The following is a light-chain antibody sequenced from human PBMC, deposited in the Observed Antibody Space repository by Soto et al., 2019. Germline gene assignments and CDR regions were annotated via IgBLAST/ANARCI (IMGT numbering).Light chain of an antibody. CDR2: GAS. Sequence: EIVLTQSPGTLSLSPGERATLSCRASQSVSSSYLAWYQQKPGQAPRLLIYGASSRATGIPDRFSGSGSGTDFTLTISRLEPEDFAVYYCQQYGSSPEGLTFGPGTKVDI. V-gene: IGKV3-20*01. CDR3: QQYGSSPEGLT. CDR1: QSVSSSY. J-gene: IGKJ3*01.